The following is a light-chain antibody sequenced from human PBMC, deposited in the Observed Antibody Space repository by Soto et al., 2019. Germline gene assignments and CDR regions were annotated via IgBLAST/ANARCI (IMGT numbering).Light chain of an antibody. J-gene: IGKJ2*01. CDR2: DAS. Sequence: EIVLTQSPVTLSLSPGERATLSCRASQSVSSSLAWYQQKPGQAPRLLIYDASNRATGIPARFSGSGSGTDFTLTISSLEPEDFAVYYCPQHSNWMYTFGQGTKLGI. CDR1: QSVSSS. V-gene: IGKV3-11*01. CDR3: PQHSNWMYT.